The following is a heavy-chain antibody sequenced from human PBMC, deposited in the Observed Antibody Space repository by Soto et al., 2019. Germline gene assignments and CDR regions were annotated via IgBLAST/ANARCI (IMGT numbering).Heavy chain of an antibody. D-gene: IGHD2-2*01. V-gene: IGHV1-2*02. J-gene: IGHJ4*02. Sequence: ASVKVSCKASGYTFNAYCIHWVRQAPGQGLDSVGRINPNSGDTTYTQKFEGRVTMTRDTSISTAYMELSRLRSDDTAVYYCARDLPRSDIVVVPAATGLGYWGQGTLVTVSS. CDR2: INPNSGDT. CDR1: GYTFNAYC. CDR3: ARDLPRSDIVVVPAATGLGY.